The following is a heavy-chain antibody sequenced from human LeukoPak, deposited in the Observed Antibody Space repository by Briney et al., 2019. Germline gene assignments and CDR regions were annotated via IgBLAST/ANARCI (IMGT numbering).Heavy chain of an antibody. CDR1: GGSISSYY. V-gene: IGHV4-59*08. J-gene: IGHJ4*02. Sequence: SETLSLTCTVSGGSISSYYWSWIRQPPGKGLEWIGYISYSGSTNYNPSLESRVTISLDTSKNHFSLKLSSVTAADTAVYYCARHGWVLRGSFDYWGQRTLVTVSS. CDR2: ISYSGST. D-gene: IGHD3-3*01. CDR3: ARHGWVLRGSFDY.